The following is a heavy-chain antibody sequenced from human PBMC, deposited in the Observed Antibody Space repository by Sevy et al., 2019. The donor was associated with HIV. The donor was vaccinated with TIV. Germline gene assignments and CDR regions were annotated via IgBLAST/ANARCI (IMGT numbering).Heavy chain of an antibody. J-gene: IGHJ6*02. CDR2: IKSKTDGGTT. CDR3: TTPWGATIFGVDTTLYYYYGMDV. V-gene: IGHV3-15*01. D-gene: IGHD3-3*01. CDR1: GFTFSNAW. Sequence: GGSLRLSCAASGFTFSNAWMSWVRQAPGKGLEWVGRIKSKTDGGTTDYAAPVKGRFTISRDDSKNTLYLQMNSLKTEDTAVYYCTTPWGATIFGVDTTLYYYYGMDVWGQGTTVTVSS.